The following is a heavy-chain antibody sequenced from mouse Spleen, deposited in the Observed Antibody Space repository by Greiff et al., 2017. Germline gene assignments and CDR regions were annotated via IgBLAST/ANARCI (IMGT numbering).Heavy chain of an antibody. CDR1: GFTFSSYA. CDR2: ISDGGSYT. CDR3: ARGPYYGSVGYYAMDY. Sequence: EVKLMESGGGLVKPGGSLKLSCAASGFTFSSYAMSWVRQTPEKRLEWVATISDGGSYTYYPDNVKGRFTISRDNAKNNLYLQMSHLTSEDTAMYYCARGPYYGSVGYYAMDYWGQGTSVTVSS. J-gene: IGHJ4*01. D-gene: IGHD1-1*01. V-gene: IGHV5-4*03.